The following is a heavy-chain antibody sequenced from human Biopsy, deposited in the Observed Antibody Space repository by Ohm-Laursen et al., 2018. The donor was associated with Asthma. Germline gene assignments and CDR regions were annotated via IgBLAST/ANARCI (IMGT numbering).Heavy chain of an antibody. CDR1: GYTFINYA. J-gene: IGHJ3*02. D-gene: IGHD3-9*01. Sequence: ASVKVSCKASGYTFINYAIHWVRQAPGQRLEWMGWINAGNGNTKYSQKFQGGVTITRDTSASTAYMDLSSLRSEDTAVYYCARTYFDFLTGQVHDAFAMWGQGTMVTVSS. V-gene: IGHV1-3*01. CDR2: INAGNGNT. CDR3: ARTYFDFLTGQVHDAFAM.